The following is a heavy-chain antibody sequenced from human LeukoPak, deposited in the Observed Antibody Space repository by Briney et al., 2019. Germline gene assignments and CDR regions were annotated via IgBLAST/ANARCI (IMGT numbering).Heavy chain of an antibody. Sequence: GGSLRLSCAASGFTFSTYSMNWVRQAPGKGLEWVSKISSNSGTIYYADSVKGRFTISRDNAKNSLYLQMNSLRDEDTAVYYCARSSARDFDFWGQGTLATVSS. CDR3: ARSSARDFDF. V-gene: IGHV3-48*02. CDR2: ISSNSGTI. J-gene: IGHJ4*02. CDR1: GFTFSTYS.